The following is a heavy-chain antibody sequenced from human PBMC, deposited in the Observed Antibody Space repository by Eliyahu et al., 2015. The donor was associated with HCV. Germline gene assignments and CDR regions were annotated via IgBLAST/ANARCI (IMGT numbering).Heavy chain of an antibody. CDR1: GFXFNNXA. V-gene: IGHV3-23*04. Sequence: EVQLVESGGGLVQPGGTLXLSCAASGFXFNNXAMSWVRQAPGKGLGWVSVISGSGSSTFYADSVKGRFTISRDNSKNTLYLQMNSLRAEDTAIYYCAKDAYYAPGSPRTNFDYWGQGTLVTVSS. CDR3: AKDAYYAPGSPRTNFDY. D-gene: IGHD3-10*01. J-gene: IGHJ4*02. CDR2: ISGSGSST.